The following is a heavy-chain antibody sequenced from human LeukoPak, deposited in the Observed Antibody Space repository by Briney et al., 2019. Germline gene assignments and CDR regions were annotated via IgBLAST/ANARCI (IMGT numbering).Heavy chain of an antibody. CDR3: TSAHKVTTLNDY. J-gene: IGHJ4*02. CDR2: IKQDGSEK. V-gene: IGHV3-7*03. D-gene: IGHD2-21*02. Sequence: PGGSLRLPCAASGFTCSSYWMSWVRQAPGKGLEWVANIKQDGSEKYYVDSVKGRFTISRDNAKNSLYLQMNSLKTEDTAVYYCTSAHKVTTLNDYWGQGTLVTVSS. CDR1: GFTCSSYW.